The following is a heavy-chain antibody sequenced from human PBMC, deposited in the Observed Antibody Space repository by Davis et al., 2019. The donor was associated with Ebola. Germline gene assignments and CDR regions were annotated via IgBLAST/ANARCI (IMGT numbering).Heavy chain of an antibody. V-gene: IGHV4-61*01. CDR1: GVSVSSGRNY. CDR3: ARDPYCTSATCYKHWYFDL. D-gene: IGHD2-2*02. Sequence: PSETLSLTCAVSGVSVSSGRNYWSWLRLPPGRGLEWIGNIYYNRLTNYNPSLESRLTFSLDTSKNEFSLNLNSMTAADTAIYYCARDPYCTSATCYKHWYFDLWGRGTLVAVSS. J-gene: IGHJ2*01. CDR2: IYYNRLT.